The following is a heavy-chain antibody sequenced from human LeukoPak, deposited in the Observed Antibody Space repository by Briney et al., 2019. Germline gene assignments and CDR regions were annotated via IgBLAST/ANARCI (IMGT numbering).Heavy chain of an antibody. CDR1: GFTFSSYW. CDR3: ARDGVRGSYDHSHFDY. Sequence: GGSLRLSCAASGFTFSSYWMNWARQAPGKGLEWVASINHNGNVNYYVDSVKGRFIISRDNAKNSLFLQMSSLRVEDTAVYYCARDGVRGSYDHSHFDYWGQGILVTVAS. V-gene: IGHV3-7*01. D-gene: IGHD3-22*01. CDR2: INHNGNVN. J-gene: IGHJ4*02.